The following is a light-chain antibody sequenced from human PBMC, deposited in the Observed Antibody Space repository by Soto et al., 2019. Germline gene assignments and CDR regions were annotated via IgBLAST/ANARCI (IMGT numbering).Light chain of an antibody. CDR3: CSYAGDSAWV. CDR2: EGS. Sequence: QSALTQPASVSGSPGQSITISCTGTSNDVGSYKFVSWYQQHPGKAPKLMIYEGSKRPSGVSNRFSGSKSGNTASLTISGLQAEDEADYYCCSYAGDSAWVFGAGTKLTVL. CDR1: SNDVGSYKF. J-gene: IGLJ3*02. V-gene: IGLV2-23*01.